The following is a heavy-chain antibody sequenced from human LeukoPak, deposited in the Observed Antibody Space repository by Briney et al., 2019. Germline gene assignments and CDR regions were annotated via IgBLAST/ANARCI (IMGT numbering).Heavy chain of an antibody. J-gene: IGHJ3*02. CDR2: IYHSGST. CDR3: ARDLRVRLFGLRLHDTFDI. V-gene: IGHV4-38-2*02. CDR1: GYSISSGYY. D-gene: IGHD4-11*01. Sequence: PSETLSLTCTVSGYSISSGYYWGWIRQPPGKGLEWIGSIYHSGSTYYNPSLKSRVTISVDTSKNQFSLQLSSVTAADTAVYYCARDLRVRLFGLRLHDTFDIWGQGTVVTVSS.